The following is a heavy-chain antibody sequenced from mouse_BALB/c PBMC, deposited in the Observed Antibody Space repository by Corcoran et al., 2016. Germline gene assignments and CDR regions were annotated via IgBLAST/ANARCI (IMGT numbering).Heavy chain of an antibody. J-gene: IGHJ1*01. CDR1: GYTFTNYG. Sequence: QIQLVQSGPELKKPGATVKISCKASGYTFTNYGMNWVKQAPGKGLKWMGWINTYTGEPTYADDFKGRFAFSLETSASTAYLQINNLKNEDTATYVCARRAGHWYFDVWGAGTTVTVSS. CDR3: ARRAGHWYFDV. CDR2: INTYTGEP. D-gene: IGHD3-3*01. V-gene: IGHV9-3-1*01.